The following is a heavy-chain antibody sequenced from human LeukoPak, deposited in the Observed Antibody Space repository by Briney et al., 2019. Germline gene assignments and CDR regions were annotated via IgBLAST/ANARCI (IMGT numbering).Heavy chain of an antibody. CDR1: GYTLSKFV. V-gene: IGHV1-18*01. Sequence: ASVRVSCKTSGYTLSKFVITWVRQAPGQGLEWMGWISAYNGNTNYAQKLQGRVTMTTDTSTSTAYMELRSLRSDDTAVYYCARDIPVVVPAAIRGGFDYWGRGTLVTVSS. J-gene: IGHJ4*02. D-gene: IGHD2-2*02. CDR3: ARDIPVVVPAAIRGGFDY. CDR2: ISAYNGNT.